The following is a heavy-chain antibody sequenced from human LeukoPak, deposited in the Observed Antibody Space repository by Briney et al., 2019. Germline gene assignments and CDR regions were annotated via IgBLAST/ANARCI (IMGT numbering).Heavy chain of an antibody. V-gene: IGHV4-61*02. Sequence: PSETLSLTCTVSGGSISSGSYDWSWIRQPAGKGLEWIGRIYTSGSTNYNPSLKSRVTISVDTSKNQFSLKQSSVTAADTAVYYCAREHLYYYDSSGYWVYWGQGTLVTVSS. D-gene: IGHD3-22*01. CDR1: GGSISSGSYD. CDR2: IYTSGST. J-gene: IGHJ4*02. CDR3: AREHLYYYDSSGYWVY.